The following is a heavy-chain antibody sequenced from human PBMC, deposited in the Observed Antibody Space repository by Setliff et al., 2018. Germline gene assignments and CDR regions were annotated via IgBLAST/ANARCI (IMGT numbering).Heavy chain of an antibody. CDR3: ARRAFIETITGYCFDL. D-gene: IGHD1-20*01. CDR1: GYNFPGYY. V-gene: IGHV1-2*02. CDR2: ISPHTGNT. J-gene: IGHJ4*02. Sequence: ASVKVSCKASGYNFPGYYLHWVRQAPGQGLEWMGWISPHTGNTQYAQNFQGRVTMTRDTSISTAYMELSSLGSNDTAFYYCARRAFIETITGYCFDLWGQGTQVTVS.